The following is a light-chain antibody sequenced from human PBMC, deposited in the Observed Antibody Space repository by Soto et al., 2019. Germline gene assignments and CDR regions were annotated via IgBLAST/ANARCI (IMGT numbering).Light chain of an antibody. CDR2: GAS. J-gene: IGKJ1*01. V-gene: IGKV3-15*01. Sequence: EIVMTQSPATLSVSPGERATLSCRASQSVSSNLAWYQQKPGQAPRLLIYGASTRATGVPARFSGSGSGTEFTLTISSLPSEDFAVYCCQQYNNWPTFGQGTKVEIK. CDR1: QSVSSN. CDR3: QQYNNWPT.